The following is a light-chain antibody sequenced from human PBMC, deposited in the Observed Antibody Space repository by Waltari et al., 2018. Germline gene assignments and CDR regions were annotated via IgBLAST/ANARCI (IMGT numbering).Light chain of an antibody. Sequence: QSALTQPASVSGSPGQSITISCTGTSHDVGNYDLVSWYQQHPGKAPKLIIYEVTKRPSGFSKRFSGSKSGNTASLTVSVLHTEDEGDYYCCSYSGDLSFGVVFGGGTKLTVL. CDR1: SHDVGNYDL. J-gene: IGLJ2*01. CDR2: EVT. V-gene: IGLV2-23*02. CDR3: CSYSGDLSFGVV.